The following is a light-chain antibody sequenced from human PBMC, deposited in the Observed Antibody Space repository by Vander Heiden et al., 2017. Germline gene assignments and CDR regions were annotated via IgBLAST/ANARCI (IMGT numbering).Light chain of an antibody. J-gene: IGLJ2*01. V-gene: IGLV3-21*02. Sequence: SDELTQPPLVSGAPGQTARITCGGNNSGSKSGHWYQQKPGQAPVLVVYDDSYRPSGIPGRFSGSNSGNTATLTISRVEAGDEADYYCQVWDSSSDHVVFGGGTKLTVL. CDR3: QVWDSSSDHVV. CDR1: NSGSKS. CDR2: DDS.